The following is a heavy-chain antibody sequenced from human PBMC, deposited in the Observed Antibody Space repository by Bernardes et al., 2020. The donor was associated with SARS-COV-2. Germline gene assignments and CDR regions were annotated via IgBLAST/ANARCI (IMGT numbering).Heavy chain of an antibody. CDR1: GYTFTSYG. V-gene: IGHV1-18*04. D-gene: IGHD3-10*01. CDR3: ARDRTMVQGDNPPIYYYFGVEV. Sequence: ASVKVSCKASGYTFTSYGISWVRQAPGQGLEWMGRISVYNGNTNYVQNLQGRVTMTTDTSTSTAYMELRSLISDDTAVYYCARDRTMVQGDNPPIYYYFGVEVGAKATTVTVSS. J-gene: IGHJ6*04. CDR2: ISVYNGNT.